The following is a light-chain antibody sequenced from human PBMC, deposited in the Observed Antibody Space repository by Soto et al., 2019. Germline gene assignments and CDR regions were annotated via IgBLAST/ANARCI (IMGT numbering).Light chain of an antibody. V-gene: IGKV1-39*01. J-gene: IGKJ5*01. CDR3: QQSYGTPIT. CDR1: QSISRY. Sequence: IQMTQSQSSPSGCVXVRVPLTRRASQSISRYLNWYQQKPGKAPNLLIYVASSLQSEVPSRFSGSGSGTDFTLTITSLQPEDFATYYCQQSYGTPITFGQGTRLEIK. CDR2: VAS.